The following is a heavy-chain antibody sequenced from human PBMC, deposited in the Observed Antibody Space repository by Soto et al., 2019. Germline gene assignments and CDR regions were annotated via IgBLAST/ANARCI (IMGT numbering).Heavy chain of an antibody. Sequence: QVQLQESGPGLVKPSQTLSLTCTISGGSISSGGYYWCWIRQHPGKGLEWIGYIYYSGSTYYNPSLKSRVTISVDTSKNQFSLKLRSVTAADTAVYYCARQRDGYNYRYFDYWGQGTLVTVSS. D-gene: IGHD5-12*01. V-gene: IGHV4-31*03. CDR2: IYYSGST. CDR3: ARQRDGYNYRYFDY. CDR1: GGSISSGGYY. J-gene: IGHJ4*02.